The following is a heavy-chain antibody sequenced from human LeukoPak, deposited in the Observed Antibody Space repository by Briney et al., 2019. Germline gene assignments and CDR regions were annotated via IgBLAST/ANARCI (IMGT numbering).Heavy chain of an antibody. CDR1: GYTFTSYY. Sequence: ASVKVSCKASGYTFTSYYMHWVRQAPGQGLEWMGIINPSGGSTSYAQKFQGRVTMTRDTSTSTVYMELSSLSSEDTAVYYCARCSGNGYDYSWFGPWGQGTLVTVSS. CDR2: INPSGGST. D-gene: IGHD5-12*01. J-gene: IGHJ5*02. CDR3: ARCSGNGYDYSWFGP. V-gene: IGHV1-46*01.